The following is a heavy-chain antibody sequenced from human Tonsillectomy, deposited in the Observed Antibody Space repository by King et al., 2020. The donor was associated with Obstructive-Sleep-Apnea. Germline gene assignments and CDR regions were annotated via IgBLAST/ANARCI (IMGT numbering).Heavy chain of an antibody. CDR2: IYYSGST. J-gene: IGHJ4*02. CDR3: ARHERDDSSGYYYLYYFDY. V-gene: IGHV4-59*08. Sequence: QLQESGPGLVKPSETLSLTCTVSGGSISSYYWSWIRQPPGKGLECIGYIYYSGSTNYNPSLTSLVTISVDTSKNQFSLKLSSVTAADTAVYYCARHERDDSSGYYYLYYFDYWGQGTLVTVSS. CDR1: GGSISSYY. D-gene: IGHD3-22*01.